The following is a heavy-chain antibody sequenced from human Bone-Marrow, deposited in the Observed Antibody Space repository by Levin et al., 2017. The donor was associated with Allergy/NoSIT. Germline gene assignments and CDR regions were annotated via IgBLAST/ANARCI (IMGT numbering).Heavy chain of an antibody. V-gene: IGHV3-11*01. D-gene: IGHD1-20*01. J-gene: IGHJ3*01. CDR1: GFPFRDYY. CDR2: ISVTSSTI. CDR3: ASHLLTGTTADGFGV. Sequence: RGESLKISCAASGFPFRDYYMSWIRQAPGKGLEWISYISVTSSTIYYADSVEGRFTISRDDARDSLYLQMNNLRPEDTAVYYCASHLLTGTTADGFGVWGQGTLVTVSS.